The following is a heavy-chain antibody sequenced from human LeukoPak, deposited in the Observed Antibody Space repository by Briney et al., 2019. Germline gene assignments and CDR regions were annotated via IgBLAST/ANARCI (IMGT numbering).Heavy chain of an antibody. D-gene: IGHD3-16*01. CDR1: GFTVSSNY. J-gene: IGHJ4*02. CDR2: IRSKANSYAT. CDR3: TRLGQYDYVWGSYAY. Sequence: GGSLRLSCAASGFTVSSNYMSWVRQASGKGLEWVGRIRSKANSYATAYAASVKGRFTISRDDSKNTAYLQMNSLKTEDTAVYYCTRLGQYDYVWGSYAYWGQGTLVTVSS. V-gene: IGHV3-73*01.